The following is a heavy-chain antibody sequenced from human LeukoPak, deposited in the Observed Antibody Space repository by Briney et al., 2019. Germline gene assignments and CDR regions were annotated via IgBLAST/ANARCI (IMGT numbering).Heavy chain of an antibody. CDR2: IYYSGST. CDR3: ARAWYSSGWWGYCYGMDV. Sequence: SETLSLTCTVSGGSISSYYWSWIRQPPGKGLEWIGYIYYSGSTNYNPSLKSRVTISVDTSKNQFSLKLSSVTAADTAVYYCARAWYSSGWWGYCYGMDVWGQGTTVTVS. V-gene: IGHV4-59*01. D-gene: IGHD6-19*01. CDR1: GGSISSYY. J-gene: IGHJ6*02.